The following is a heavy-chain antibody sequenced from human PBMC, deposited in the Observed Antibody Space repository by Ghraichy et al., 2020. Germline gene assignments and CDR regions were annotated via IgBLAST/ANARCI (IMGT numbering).Heavy chain of an antibody. J-gene: IGHJ2*01. CDR3: AGSFAVITYFAL. CDR2: MHHSGST. V-gene: IGHV4-39*01. CDR1: GGSISSSNYY. Sequence: SETLSLTCTVSGGSISSSNYYWAWIRQSPGKGLEWIGSMHHSGSTYYSPSLGSRVTMSADRSTNQFSLKLSSVTAADTAVYYCAGSFAVITYFALWGRGTLVTVSS. D-gene: IGHD4-23*01.